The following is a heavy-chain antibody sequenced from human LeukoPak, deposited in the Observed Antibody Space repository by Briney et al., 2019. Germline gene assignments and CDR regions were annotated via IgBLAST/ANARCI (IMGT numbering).Heavy chain of an antibody. V-gene: IGHV4-59*01. CDR1: GGSISTYY. J-gene: IGHJ5*02. D-gene: IGHD6-13*01. Sequence: SETLSLTCTVSGGSISTYYWSWIRQPPGKGLEWIGYIYNSGSTNYNPSLQSRVTISVDTSKNQFSLRLTSVTAADTAVYYCAKAVAAAGRFGFDPSGQGTLVTVSP. CDR2: IYNSGST. CDR3: AKAVAAAGRFGFDP.